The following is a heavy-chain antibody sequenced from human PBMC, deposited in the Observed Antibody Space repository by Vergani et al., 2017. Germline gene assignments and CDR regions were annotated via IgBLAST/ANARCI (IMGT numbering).Heavy chain of an antibody. Sequence: EVQLLESGGGLVQPGGSLRLSCAASGFTFSSYAMSWVRQAPGKGLEWVSAISGSGGSTYYAYSVKGRFTISRDNTKNTLYLQMNSLRAENTAVYYCAKGPIETYNWNKEGASWFDPCGQGTLVTVCS. CDR3: AKGPIETYNWNKEGASWFDP. D-gene: IGHD1-1*01. CDR2: ISGSGGST. V-gene: IGHV3-23*01. J-gene: IGHJ5*02. CDR1: GFTFSSYA.